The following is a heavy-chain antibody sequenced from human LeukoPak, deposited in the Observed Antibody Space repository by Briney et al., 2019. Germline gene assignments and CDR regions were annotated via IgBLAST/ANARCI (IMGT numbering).Heavy chain of an antibody. D-gene: IGHD1-1*01. V-gene: IGHV1-2*02. Sequence: ASVKASCKASGYTFTGYDMHWVRQAPGQGLEWMGWINPNSGGTNYAQKYQGRVTMTRDTSISTAYMELSRLRSDDTAVYYCARDNELRVAPSAFDIWGQGTMVTVSS. CDR3: ARDNELRVAPSAFDI. J-gene: IGHJ3*02. CDR2: INPNSGGT. CDR1: GYTFTGYD.